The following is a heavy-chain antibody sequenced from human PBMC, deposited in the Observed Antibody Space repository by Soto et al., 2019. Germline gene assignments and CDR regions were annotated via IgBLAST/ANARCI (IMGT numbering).Heavy chain of an antibody. CDR3: AKVFLFLEWLGGADAFDI. V-gene: IGHV3-23*01. Sequence: EVQLLESGGGLVQPGGSLRLSCAASGFTFSSYAMSWVRQAPGKGLEWVSAISGSGGSTYYADSVKGRFTISRDNSKNTLYLQMTSLRAEDTAVYYCAKVFLFLEWLGGADAFDIWGQGTMVTVSS. J-gene: IGHJ3*02. CDR1: GFTFSSYA. CDR2: ISGSGGST. D-gene: IGHD3-3*01.